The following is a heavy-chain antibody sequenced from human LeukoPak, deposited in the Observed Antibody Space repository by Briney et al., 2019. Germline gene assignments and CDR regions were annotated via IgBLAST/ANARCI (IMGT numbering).Heavy chain of an antibody. Sequence: SETLSLTCAVYGGSFSGYYWSWIRQPPGKGLEWIGEINHSGSTNYNPSLKSRVTISVDTSKNQFSLKLSSVTAADTAVYYCAGASLFVGAMLVDYWGQGTLVIVSS. CDR1: GGSFSGYY. CDR2: INHSGST. D-gene: IGHD3-16*01. CDR3: AGASLFVGAMLVDY. J-gene: IGHJ4*02. V-gene: IGHV4-34*01.